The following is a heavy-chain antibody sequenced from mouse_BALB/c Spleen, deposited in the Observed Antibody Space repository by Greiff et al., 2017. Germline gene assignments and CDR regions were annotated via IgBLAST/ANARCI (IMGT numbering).Heavy chain of an antibody. Sequence: QVQLQQSGPELVKPGASVKISCKASGYAFSSSWMNWVKQRPGQGLEWIGRIYPGDGDTNYNGKFKGKATLTADKSSSTAYMQLSSLTSVDSAVYFCANYYDSSFDVWGAGTTVTVSS. CDR2: IYPGDGDT. CDR3: ANYYDSSFDV. D-gene: IGHD2-4*01. V-gene: IGHV1-82*01. J-gene: IGHJ1*01. CDR1: GYAFSSSW.